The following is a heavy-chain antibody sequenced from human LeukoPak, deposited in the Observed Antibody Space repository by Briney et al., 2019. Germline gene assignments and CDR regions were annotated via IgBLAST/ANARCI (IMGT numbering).Heavy chain of an antibody. CDR2: IYYSGNS. CDR3: ARGVDDAFDI. CDR1: GGSIRSNYY. J-gene: IGHJ3*02. Sequence: PSETLSLTCTVSGGSIRSNYYWGWIRQPPGKGLEWIESIYYSGNSYYNPSLKSRVTMSIDTSKNQFSLKVNSVTAADTAVYYCARGVDDAFDIWGQGTMVTVSS. V-gene: IGHV4-39*07.